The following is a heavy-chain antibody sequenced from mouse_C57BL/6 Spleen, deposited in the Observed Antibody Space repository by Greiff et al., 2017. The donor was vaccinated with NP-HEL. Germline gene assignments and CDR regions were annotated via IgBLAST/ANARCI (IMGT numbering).Heavy chain of an antibody. CDR2: IHPNSGST. J-gene: IGHJ2*01. CDR1: GYTFTSYW. Sequence: QVQLQQPGAELVKPGASVKLSCKASGYTFTSYWMHWVKQRPGQGLEWIGMIHPNSGSTNYNEKFKSKATLTVDKSSSTAYMQLSSLTSEDSAVYYCARSSMVKKGLLFDYWGQGTTLTVSS. V-gene: IGHV1-64*01. CDR3: ARSSMVKKGLLFDY. D-gene: IGHD2-2*01.